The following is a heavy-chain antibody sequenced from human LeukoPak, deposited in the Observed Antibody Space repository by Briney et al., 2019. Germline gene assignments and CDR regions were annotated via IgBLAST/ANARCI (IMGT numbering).Heavy chain of an antibody. Sequence: GGSLRLSCAASGFTFSTYAMSWVRQAPGKGLEWVAAISGGIMINTYYTDSVKGRFTISRDNSKNTLYLQMNSLRAEDTAVYYCAKERASGNYWGYFDSWGQGTLVTVSS. D-gene: IGHD3-10*01. CDR1: GFTFSTYA. CDR2: ISGGIMINT. V-gene: IGHV3-23*01. J-gene: IGHJ4*02. CDR3: AKERASGNYWGYFDS.